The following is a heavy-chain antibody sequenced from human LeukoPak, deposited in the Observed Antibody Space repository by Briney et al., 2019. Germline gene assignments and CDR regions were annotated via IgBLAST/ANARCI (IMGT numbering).Heavy chain of an antibody. V-gene: IGHV1-69*13. CDR3: ARVDAEYQLTSRHNWFDP. CDR1: GGTFSNYA. Sequence: SVKVSCKASGGTFSNYAITWVRQAPGQGLEWMGGIIPIFGTANYAQKFQGRVTITADESTSTAYMELSSLRSEDTAVYYCARVDAEYQLTSRHNWFDPWGQGTLVTVSS. CDR2: IIPIFGTA. J-gene: IGHJ5*02. D-gene: IGHD2-2*01.